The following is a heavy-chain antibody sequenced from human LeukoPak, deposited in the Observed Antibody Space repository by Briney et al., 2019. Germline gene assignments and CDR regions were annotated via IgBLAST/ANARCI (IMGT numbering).Heavy chain of an antibody. J-gene: IGHJ4*02. V-gene: IGHV3-48*02. CDR1: GFTFSSYS. D-gene: IGHD4-17*01. Sequence: GESLRLSCAASGFTFSSYSMNWVRQAPGKGLEWVSYISSDSTTIYYAASVKGRFTISRDSAKNSLYLQMNSLRDEDTAVYFCARDYYGDYLFDHWGQGTLVTVSS. CDR3: ARDYYGDYLFDH. CDR2: ISSDSTTI.